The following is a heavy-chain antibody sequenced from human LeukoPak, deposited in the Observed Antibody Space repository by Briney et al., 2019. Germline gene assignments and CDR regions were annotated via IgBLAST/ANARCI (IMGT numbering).Heavy chain of an antibody. CDR1: GFTFNTYT. V-gene: IGHV3-20*04. D-gene: IGHD3-3*01. Sequence: GRSLRLSCAASGFTFNTYTMNWVRQAPGKGLEWVSGINWNGGSTGYADSVKGRFTISRDNAKNSLYLQMNSLRAEDTALYYCAREEGLDFWSGYLPRTYYFDYWGQGTLVTVSS. CDR3: AREEGLDFWSGYLPRTYYFDY. J-gene: IGHJ4*02. CDR2: INWNGGST.